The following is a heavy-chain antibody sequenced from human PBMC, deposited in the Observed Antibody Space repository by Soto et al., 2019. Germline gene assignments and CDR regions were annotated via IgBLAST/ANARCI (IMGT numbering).Heavy chain of an antibody. J-gene: IGHJ6*03. CDR1: GGSFSGYY. CDR3: ARGRILLWAGYYYYYYMDV. D-gene: IGHD5-18*01. Sequence: QVQLQQWGAGLLKPSETLSLTCAVYGGSFSGYYWRWIRQPPGKGLEWIGEINHSGSTNYNPSLKRRVTISVDTSKNQFSLKLSSVTAADTAVYYCARGRILLWAGYYYYYYMDVWGKGTTVTVSS. V-gene: IGHV4-34*01. CDR2: INHSGST.